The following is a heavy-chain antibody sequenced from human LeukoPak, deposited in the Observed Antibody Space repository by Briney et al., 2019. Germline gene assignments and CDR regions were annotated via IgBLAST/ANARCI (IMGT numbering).Heavy chain of an antibody. CDR2: IRYDGSDK. CDR3: LGSSSWYEDY. CDR1: GFTFSYYG. Sequence: GGSLRLSCAATGFTFSYYGVHWVRQAPGKGLEWVAFIRYDGSDKHYADSVKGRFTISRDNSKNTLYLQMNTLRAEDTAVYYCLGSSSWYEDYWGQGTLVTVSS. V-gene: IGHV3-30*02. J-gene: IGHJ4*02. D-gene: IGHD6-13*01.